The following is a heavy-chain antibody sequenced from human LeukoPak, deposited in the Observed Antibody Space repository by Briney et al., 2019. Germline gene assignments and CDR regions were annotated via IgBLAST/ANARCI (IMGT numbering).Heavy chain of an antibody. J-gene: IGHJ4*02. CDR2: ISGSGGTS. D-gene: IGHD4-17*01. CDR3: AKSAADVTTMTLDY. CDR1: GFTFSSYA. V-gene: IGHV3-23*01. Sequence: GGSLRLSCAASGFTFSSYAMSCVRHAPGKGLECVSGISGSGGTSYYADSVKGRFAISRDNSQNTLYLQMDSLRAEDTAVYYCAKSAADVTTMTLDYWGQGTLVTVSA.